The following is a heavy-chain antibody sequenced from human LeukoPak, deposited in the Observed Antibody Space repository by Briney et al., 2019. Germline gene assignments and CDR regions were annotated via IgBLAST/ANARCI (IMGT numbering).Heavy chain of an antibody. CDR3: AKDPGGYSYGPYGY. CDR2: ISGSGVNT. Sequence: GGSLRLSCAASGFTFSSYAMSWVRQAPGKGLEWVSTISGSGVNTYYADSVRGRFTISRDNSKNTLYLQMNSLRAEDTAVYYCAKDPGGYSYGPYGYWGQGTLVTVSS. D-gene: IGHD5-12*01. V-gene: IGHV3-23*01. J-gene: IGHJ4*02. CDR1: GFTFSSYA.